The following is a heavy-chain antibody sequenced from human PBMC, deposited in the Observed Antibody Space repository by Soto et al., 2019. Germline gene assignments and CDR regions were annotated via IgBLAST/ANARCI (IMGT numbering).Heavy chain of an antibody. D-gene: IGHD1-7*01. Sequence: HPGGSLRLSCAASGFSFSTYAMSWVRQAPGKGLEWVSGISAGGGNTFYADSVRGRFTISRDNSKNTLYLQINSLRAEDTALYYWVKRAGYQLLSWFDPWGQGTLVTVSS. CDR1: GFSFSTYA. V-gene: IGHV3-23*01. J-gene: IGHJ5*02. CDR2: ISAGGGNT. CDR3: VKRAGYQLLSWFDP.